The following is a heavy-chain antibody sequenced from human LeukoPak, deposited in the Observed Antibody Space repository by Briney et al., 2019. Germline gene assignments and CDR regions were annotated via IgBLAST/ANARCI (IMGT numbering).Heavy chain of an antibody. CDR2: IYHSGST. CDR3: AREGAFGY. Sequence: PSETLSLTCGVSGDSISSNNWWSWVRQPPGKGLEWIGEIYHSGSTNYNPSLKSRVIISVDKSKNQFSLKLSSVTAADTAVYYCAREGAFGYWGQGTLVTVSS. D-gene: IGHD3-16*01. J-gene: IGHJ4*02. V-gene: IGHV4-4*02. CDR1: GDSISSNNW.